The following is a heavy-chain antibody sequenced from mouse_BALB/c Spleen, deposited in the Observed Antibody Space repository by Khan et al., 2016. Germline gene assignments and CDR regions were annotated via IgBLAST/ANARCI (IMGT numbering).Heavy chain of an antibody. CDR1: GFTFSDYY. D-gene: IGHD2-1*01. J-gene: IGHJ1*01. CDR3: ARDGNYWYFDV. CDR2: ISDGGSYT. V-gene: IGHV5-4*02. Sequence: EVELVESGGGLVKPGGSLKLSCAASGFTFSDYYMYWVRQTPEKRLEWVATISDGGSYTYYPDSVKGRFTIPRDNAKNNLYLQMSSLKSEDTAMYYCARDGNYWYFDVWGAGTTVTVSS.